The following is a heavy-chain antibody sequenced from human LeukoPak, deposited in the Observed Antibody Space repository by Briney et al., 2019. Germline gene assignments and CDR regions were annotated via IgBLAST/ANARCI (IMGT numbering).Heavy chain of an antibody. CDR2: IIPVLGIA. J-gene: IGHJ4*02. D-gene: IGHD3-16*01. V-gene: IGHV1-69*04. CDR3: ARESEAYYFDY. CDR1: GGTFNSYT. Sequence: SVKVSCTASGGTFNSYTISWVRQAPGQGLEWMGRIIPVLGIANHAQRFQGRVTITADKSTNTAYMELSSLRSEDTAVYYCARESEAYYFDYWGQGTLVTVSP.